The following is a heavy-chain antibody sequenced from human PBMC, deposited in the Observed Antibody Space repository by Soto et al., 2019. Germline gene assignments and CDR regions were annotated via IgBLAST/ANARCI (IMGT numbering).Heavy chain of an antibody. CDR2: IYKSTTT. J-gene: IGHJ5*01. D-gene: IGHD2-15*01. Sequence: PSETLSLTCSVPGDSISTVDYFWAWIRQPPGQALEYIGYIYKSTTTYYNPSFESRVAISLDTSKSQFSLTVTSVTASDTAVYFCARGRYCLTGLCFPNWFDSWGQGTLVTVSS. V-gene: IGHV4-30-4*01. CDR1: GDSISTVDYF. CDR3: ARGRYCLTGLCFPNWFDS.